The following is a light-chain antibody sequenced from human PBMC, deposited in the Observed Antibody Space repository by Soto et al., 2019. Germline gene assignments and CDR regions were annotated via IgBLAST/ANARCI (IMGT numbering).Light chain of an antibody. Sequence: ETVLTQSPGTLSLSPGERATLSCRATQSARSSLGWYQQKPGQPPSLLIYDVSIRATGIRARFNGSGSGTEFTLTFSSLLSEDFAVYYCQQYNNWPPTCGQGTRLEIK. CDR3: QQYNNWPPT. CDR2: DVS. J-gene: IGKJ5*01. V-gene: IGKV3-15*01. CDR1: QSARSS.